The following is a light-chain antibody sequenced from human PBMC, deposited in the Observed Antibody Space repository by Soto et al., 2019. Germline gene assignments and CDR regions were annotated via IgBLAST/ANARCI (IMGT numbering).Light chain of an antibody. CDR3: QQRSNLS. CDR2: DAS. CDR1: QSVSSY. Sequence: EIVLTQSPATLSLSPGERATLSCRASQSVSSYLAWYQQKPGQAPRLLIYDASNRATGIPDRFSGSGSGTAFTLTISSLEPEDFAVYYCQQRSNLSFGQGTKLEIK. V-gene: IGKV3-11*01. J-gene: IGKJ2*01.